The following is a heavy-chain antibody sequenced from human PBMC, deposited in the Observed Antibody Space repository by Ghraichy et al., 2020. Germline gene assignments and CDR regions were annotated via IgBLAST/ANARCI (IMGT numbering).Heavy chain of an antibody. CDR3: ARHLFWSKSTRTSYGMDV. Sequence: SETLSLTCTVSGAGGSVSSPDYYWGWIRQAPGKGLEWIGSIYYTGNTYYSPSLMSRVSMSVDSAKNQFSLQLSTVTAADSAVYYCARHLFWSKSTRTSYGMDVWGQGTTVIVSS. CDR1: GAGGSVSSPDYY. CDR2: IYYTGNT. D-gene: IGHD3-3*01. V-gene: IGHV4-39*01. J-gene: IGHJ6*02.